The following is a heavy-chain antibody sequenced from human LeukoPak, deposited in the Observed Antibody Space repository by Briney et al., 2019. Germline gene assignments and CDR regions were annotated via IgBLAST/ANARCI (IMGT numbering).Heavy chain of an antibody. Sequence: PGGSLRLSCAASGFTFSNYWMHWVRQAPGKGLVWVSLIHSDGGTTNYADSVKGRFTISRDNSKNTMYLQMNSLRAEDTAVYYCATDPFDYWGQGTLVTVSS. CDR1: GFTFSNYW. J-gene: IGHJ4*02. V-gene: IGHV3-74*01. CDR2: IHSDGGTT. CDR3: ATDPFDY.